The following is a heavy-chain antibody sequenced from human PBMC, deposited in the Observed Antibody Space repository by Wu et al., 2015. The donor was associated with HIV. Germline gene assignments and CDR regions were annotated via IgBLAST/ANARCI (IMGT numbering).Heavy chain of an antibody. CDR1: GGTFSSYA. Sequence: QVQLVQSGAEVKKPGSSVKVSCRASGGTFSSYAINWVRQAPGQGLEWMGRIIPISGPGDYAEKFQGRVTISADESTSTTYMELSSLRSEDTAVYYCAREGEDGSGYYAYLQXRSDGRPYRRTSVLLRPPTQRTRTYG. V-gene: IGHV1-69*15. CDR3: AREGEDGSGYYAYLQXRSDGRPYRRTSVLLRPPTQRTRTYG. CDR2: IIPISGPG. D-gene: IGHD3-22*01. J-gene: IGHJ6*01.